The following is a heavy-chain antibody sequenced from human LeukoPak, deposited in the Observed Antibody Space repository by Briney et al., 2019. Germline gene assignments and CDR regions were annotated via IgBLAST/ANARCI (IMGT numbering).Heavy chain of an antibody. Sequence: GGSLRLSCAASGFTFSNAWMSWVRQAPGKGLEWVGRIKSKTAGGTTDYAAPVKGRFTISRDDSKNTLYLQMNSLKTEDTAVYYCTTSQYSRGWLEGDWFDPWGQGTLVTVSS. CDR1: GFTFSNAW. D-gene: IGHD6-19*01. V-gene: IGHV3-15*01. J-gene: IGHJ5*02. CDR3: TTSQYSRGWLEGDWFDP. CDR2: IKSKTAGGTT.